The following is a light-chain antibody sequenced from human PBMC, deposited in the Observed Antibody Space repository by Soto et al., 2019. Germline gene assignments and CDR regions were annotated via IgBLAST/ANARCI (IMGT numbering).Light chain of an antibody. V-gene: IGKV2-30*01. CDR3: MQGTHWPIT. J-gene: IGKJ5*01. CDR2: KVS. Sequence: DVVMTQSPLALPVTLGQPASISCRSSHSLVYSNGDTYLSWFQQRPGQSPRRLIYKVSNRDSGVPDRFSVSGSGSDFTLKISRVEAEDVGIYYCMQGTHWPITFGQGTRLEIK. CDR1: HSLVYSNGDTY.